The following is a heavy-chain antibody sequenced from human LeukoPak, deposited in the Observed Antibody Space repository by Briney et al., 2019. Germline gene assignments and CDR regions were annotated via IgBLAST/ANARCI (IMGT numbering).Heavy chain of an antibody. J-gene: IGHJ4*02. V-gene: IGHV3-21*01. CDR2: ISSSSSYI. CDR3: ARDESSAPSYFDY. D-gene: IGHD6-6*01. CDR1: GLTFSSYS. Sequence: PGGSLGLSCAASGLTFSSYSMNWVRQAPGRGLEWVSSISSSSSYIYYADSVKGRFTISRDNAKNSLYLQMNSLRAEDTAVYYCARDESSAPSYFDYWGQGTLVTVSS.